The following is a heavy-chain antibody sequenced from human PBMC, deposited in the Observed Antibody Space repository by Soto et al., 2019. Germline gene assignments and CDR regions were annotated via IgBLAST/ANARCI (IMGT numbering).Heavy chain of an antibody. D-gene: IGHD6-6*01. CDR3: AKDLFSSPSWFDY. CDR1: GFTFDNYA. V-gene: IGHV3-23*01. Sequence: GGSLRLSCAASGFTFDNYAMTWVRQAPGKGLEWVSAISGSGGNTYYTDSVKGRFTISRDNSKNTLYLQMSSLRAEDTAIYYCAKDLFSSPSWFDYWGQGTLVTVSS. CDR2: ISGSGGNT. J-gene: IGHJ4*02.